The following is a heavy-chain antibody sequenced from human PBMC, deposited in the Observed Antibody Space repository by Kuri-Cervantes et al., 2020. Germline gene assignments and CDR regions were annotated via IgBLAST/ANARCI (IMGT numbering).Heavy chain of an antibody. J-gene: IGHJ4*02. CDR3: ARLAVRGDFDY. CDR2: ISSRSSYI. Sequence: GESLKIPCAASGFTFSSYAMSWVRQAPGKGLEWVSSISSRSSYIYYADSVKGRFTISRDNAKNSLYLQMNSLRAEDTAVYYCARLAVRGDFDYWGQGTLVTVSS. CDR1: GFTFSSYA. V-gene: IGHV3-21*01. D-gene: IGHD3-10*01.